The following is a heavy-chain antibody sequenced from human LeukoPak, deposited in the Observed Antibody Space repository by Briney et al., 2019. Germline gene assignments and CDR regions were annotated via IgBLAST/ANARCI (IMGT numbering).Heavy chain of an antibody. CDR1: GGSISSSSYY. CDR3: ARGIPYYDFWSGYYGSYYFDY. Sequence: SETLSLTCTVSGGSISSSSYYWGWIRQPPGKGLEWIGSIYYSGSTYYNPSLKSRVTISVDTSKNQFSLKLSSVTAADTAVYYCARGIPYYDFWSGYYGSYYFDYWGQGTLVTVSS. D-gene: IGHD3-3*01. J-gene: IGHJ4*02. CDR2: IYYSGST. V-gene: IGHV4-39*07.